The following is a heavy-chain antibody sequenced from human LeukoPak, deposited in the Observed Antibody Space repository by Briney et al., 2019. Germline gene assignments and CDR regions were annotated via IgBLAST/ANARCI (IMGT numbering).Heavy chain of an antibody. CDR1: GYSISSGYY. V-gene: IGHV4-38-2*02. CDR3: ARAEYNYGYPYFDY. Sequence: KPSETLSLTCTVSGYSISSGYYWGWIRQPPGKGLEWIGSIYHSGSTYYNPSLKSRVTISVDTSKNQFSLKLTSVTAADTAVYYCARAEYNYGYPYFDYWGQGTLVTVSS. D-gene: IGHD5-18*01. CDR2: IYHSGST. J-gene: IGHJ4*02.